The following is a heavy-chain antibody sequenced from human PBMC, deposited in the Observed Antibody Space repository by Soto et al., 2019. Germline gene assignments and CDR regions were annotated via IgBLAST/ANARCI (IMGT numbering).Heavy chain of an antibody. D-gene: IGHD2-15*01. CDR1: GFTFSSYD. CDR2: ISTSGGST. V-gene: IGHV3-23*01. J-gene: IGHJ5*01. Sequence: GGSLRLSCAASGFTFSSYDMSWVRQAPGKGLEWVSAISTSGGSTYYADSVKGRVTISRDNSKNTLFLQMNSLRAEDTAVYYCARRGEYCSGGTCHARFDSWGQGSLVTVSS. CDR3: ARRGEYCSGGTCHARFDS.